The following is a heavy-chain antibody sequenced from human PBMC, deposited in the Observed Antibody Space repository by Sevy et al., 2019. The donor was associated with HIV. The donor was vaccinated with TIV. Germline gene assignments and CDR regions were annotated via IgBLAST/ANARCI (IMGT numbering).Heavy chain of an antibody. CDR2: IWYDGSNK. CDR1: VFTFSSYG. D-gene: IGHD2-15*01. J-gene: IGHJ6*02. CDR3: ARGRDPCSGGSCYPLSERDYYYYYGMDV. V-gene: IGHV3-33*01. Sequence: GGSLRLSCAASVFTFSSYGMHWVRQAPGKGLEWVAVIWYDGSNKYYADSVKGRFTISRDNSKNTLYLQMNSLRAEDTAVYYCARGRDPCSGGSCYPLSERDYYYYYGMDVWGQGTTVTVSS.